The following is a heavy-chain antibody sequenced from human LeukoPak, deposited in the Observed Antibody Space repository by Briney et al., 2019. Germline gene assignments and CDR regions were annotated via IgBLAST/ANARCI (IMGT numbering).Heavy chain of an antibody. Sequence: GGSLRLSCAASGFTFSSYAMSWVRQAPGKGLEWVSAISGAGGYTFYADSVKGRFTISRDNSKNTLYLQMNSLRAEDTAVYYCARVNDYVWGSYRYPLGYWGQGTLVTVSS. CDR1: GFTFSSYA. V-gene: IGHV3-23*01. D-gene: IGHD3-16*02. J-gene: IGHJ4*02. CDR3: ARVNDYVWGSYRYPLGY. CDR2: ISGAGGYT.